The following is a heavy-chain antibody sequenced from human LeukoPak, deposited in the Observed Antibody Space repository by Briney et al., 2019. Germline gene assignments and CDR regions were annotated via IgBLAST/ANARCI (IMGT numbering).Heavy chain of an antibody. Sequence: PSETLSLTCTVSGGSISYYYWSWIRQSPGKGLEWIGYIYYSGTTNYNPSLKSRVTISVDTSKNQFSLQLRSVTAADTAVYYCAREDPQTTVPEGMDIWGQGTTVTVSS. CDR3: AREDPQTTVPEGMDI. CDR2: IYYSGTT. D-gene: IGHD4-17*01. J-gene: IGHJ6*02. V-gene: IGHV4-59*01. CDR1: GGSISYYY.